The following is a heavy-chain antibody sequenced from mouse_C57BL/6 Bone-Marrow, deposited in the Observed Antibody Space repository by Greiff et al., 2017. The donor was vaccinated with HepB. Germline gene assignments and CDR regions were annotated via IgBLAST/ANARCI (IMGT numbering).Heavy chain of an antibody. CDR1: GYTFTSYG. D-gene: IGHD1-1*01. J-gene: IGHJ4*01. CDR2: IYPRSGNT. V-gene: IGHV1-81*01. Sequence: QVQLQQSGAELARPGASVKLSCKASGYTFTSYGISWVKQRTGQGLEWIGEIYPRSGNTYYNEKFKGKATLTADKSSSTAYMELRSLTSEDSAVYFCARSGPITTVVGYYYAMDYWGQGTSVTVSS. CDR3: ARSGPITTVVGYYYAMDY.